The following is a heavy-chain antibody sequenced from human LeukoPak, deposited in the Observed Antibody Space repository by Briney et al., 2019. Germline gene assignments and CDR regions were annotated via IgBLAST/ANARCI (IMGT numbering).Heavy chain of an antibody. CDR2: INPNSGGT. CDR1: GYTFTGYY. D-gene: IGHD4-17*01. CDR3: ARDLTTGDTEDAFDI. Sequence: VASAKVSCKASGYTFTGYYMHWVRQAPGQGLEWMGWINPNSGGTNYAQKFQGRVTMTRDTSISTAYMELSRLRSDDTAVYYCARDLTTGDTEDAFDIWGQGTMVTVSS. J-gene: IGHJ3*02. V-gene: IGHV1-2*02.